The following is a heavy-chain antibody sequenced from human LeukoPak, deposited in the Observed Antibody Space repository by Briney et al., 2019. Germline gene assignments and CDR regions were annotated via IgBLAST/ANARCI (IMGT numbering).Heavy chain of an antibody. CDR1: GGSISSYY. D-gene: IGHD3-22*01. V-gene: IGHV4-59*01. J-gene: IGHJ6*03. CDR2: IYYSGST. CDR3: ARAPITMIVVVDPPYYMDV. Sequence: SETLSLTCTVSGGSISSYYWSWIRQPPGKGLEWIGYIYYSGSTNYNPSLKSRVTISVDTSKKQFSLKLNSVTAADTAVYYCARAPITMIVVVDPPYYMDVWGKGTMVTVS.